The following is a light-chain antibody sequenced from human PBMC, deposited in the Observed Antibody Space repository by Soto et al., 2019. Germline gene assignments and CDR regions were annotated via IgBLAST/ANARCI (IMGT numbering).Light chain of an antibody. V-gene: IGKV1-39*01. CDR1: QGISTY. J-gene: IGKJ3*01. Sequence: DIQMTQSPSSLSASVGDRVTITCRASQGISTYLVWYQQRQGRAPKLLIYDASSLVSGVPSRFSGGGSGTEFTLTINSLQPEDFGTYFCQQSYSSPFTFGPGTRVDVK. CDR3: QQSYSSPFT. CDR2: DAS.